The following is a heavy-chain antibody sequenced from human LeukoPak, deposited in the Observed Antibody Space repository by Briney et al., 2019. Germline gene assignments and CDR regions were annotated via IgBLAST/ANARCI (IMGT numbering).Heavy chain of an antibody. CDR1: GDSISSSGYY. V-gene: IGHV4-39*07. CDR3: ARAEMTTAAFDY. J-gene: IGHJ4*02. Sequence: SETLSLTCTVSGDSISSSGYYWGWIRQSPAKGLEWIGSIYYGGTSYYNPSLKSRVTISVDTSKNQFSLKLSSVTAADTAVYYCARAEMTTAAFDYWGQGTLVTVSS. CDR2: IYYGGTS. D-gene: IGHD4-11*01.